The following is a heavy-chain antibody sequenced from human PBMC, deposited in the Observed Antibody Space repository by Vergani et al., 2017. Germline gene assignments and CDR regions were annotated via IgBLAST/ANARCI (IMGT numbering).Heavy chain of an antibody. V-gene: IGHV3-30*18. Sequence: QVQLVESGGGVVQPGRSLRLSCAASGLTFSSYGMHWVRQAPGKGLEWVAVISYDGSNKYYADSVKGRFTISRDNSKNTLYLQMNSLRAEDTAVYYCAKDARVVPAARGYYYYYGMDVWGQGTTVTVSS. CDR3: AKDARVVPAARGYYYYYGMDV. J-gene: IGHJ6*02. CDR1: GLTFSSYG. D-gene: IGHD2-2*01. CDR2: ISYDGSNK.